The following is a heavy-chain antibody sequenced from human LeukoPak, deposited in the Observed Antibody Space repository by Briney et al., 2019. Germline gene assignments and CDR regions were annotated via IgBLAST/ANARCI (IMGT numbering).Heavy chain of an antibody. CDR3: ARDPLDYGGNSNWFDP. V-gene: IGHV1-2*02. J-gene: IGHJ5*02. Sequence: ASVKVSCKASGYTFTGYYMHWVRQAPGQGLEWMGWINPSSGGTNYAQKFQRRVTMTRDTSISTAYMELSRLRSDDTAVYYRARDPLDYGGNSNWFDPWGQGTLVTVSS. D-gene: IGHD4-23*01. CDR2: INPSSGGT. CDR1: GYTFTGYY.